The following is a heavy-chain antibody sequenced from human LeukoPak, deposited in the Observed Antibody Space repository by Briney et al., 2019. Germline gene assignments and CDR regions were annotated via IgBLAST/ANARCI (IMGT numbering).Heavy chain of an antibody. J-gene: IGHJ5*02. CDR3: ARDRVTIFGVVTQYFDP. CDR2: IQHSGNT. CDR1: GGSIIGYY. D-gene: IGHD3-3*01. Sequence: SETLSLTCTVSGGSIIGYYWTWIRQPPGKGLEWIGYIQHSGNTNYNSSLKSRVTTSIDTSKNQFSLKLSSVTAADTAVYYCARDRVTIFGVVTQYFDPWGQGALVTVSS. V-gene: IGHV4-59*12.